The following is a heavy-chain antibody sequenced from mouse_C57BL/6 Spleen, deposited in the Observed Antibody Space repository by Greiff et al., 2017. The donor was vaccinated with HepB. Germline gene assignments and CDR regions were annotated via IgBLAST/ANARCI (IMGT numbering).Heavy chain of an antibody. Sequence: VQLQQSGAELVKPGASVKISCKASGYAFSSYWMNWVKQRPGKGLEWIGQIYPGDGDTNYNGKFKGKATLTADKSSSTAYMQLSSLTSEDSAVYFCARPSMVTQYYFDYWGQSTTLTVSS. J-gene: IGHJ2*01. V-gene: IGHV1-80*01. CDR1: GYAFSSYW. D-gene: IGHD2-2*01. CDR3: ARPSMVTQYYFDY. CDR2: IYPGDGDT.